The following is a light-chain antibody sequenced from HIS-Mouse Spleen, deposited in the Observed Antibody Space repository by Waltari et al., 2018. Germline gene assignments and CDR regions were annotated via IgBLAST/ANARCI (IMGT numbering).Light chain of an antibody. CDR1: SSDVGGYNY. Sequence: QSALTQPPSASGSPGQSVTISCTGTSSDVGGYNYVSWYQQHPGNAPKLMIYAVSTRPSGVPDRFSGSKSGNTASLTVSGLQAEDEADYYCSSYAGSNNLGVFGTGTKVTVL. J-gene: IGLJ1*01. CDR2: AVS. CDR3: SSYAGSNNLGV. V-gene: IGLV2-8*01.